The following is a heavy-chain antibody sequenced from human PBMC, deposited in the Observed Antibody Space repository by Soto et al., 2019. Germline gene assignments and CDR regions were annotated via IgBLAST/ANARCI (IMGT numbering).Heavy chain of an antibody. Sequence: QVQLVQSGAEVKKPGSSVKVSCKASGGTFSSYAISWVRQAPGQGLEWMGGIIPIFGTANYAQKFQGRVTITADESTSTAYMELSSLRSEDTAVYYCASPGIAAHAFRPHAFDIWGQGTMVTVSS. CDR1: GGTFSSYA. D-gene: IGHD6-6*01. CDR3: ASPGIAAHAFRPHAFDI. CDR2: IIPIFGTA. J-gene: IGHJ3*02. V-gene: IGHV1-69*01.